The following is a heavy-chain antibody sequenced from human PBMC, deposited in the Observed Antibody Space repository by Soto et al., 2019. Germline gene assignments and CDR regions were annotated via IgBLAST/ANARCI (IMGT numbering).Heavy chain of an antibody. CDR1: GFTFSSYG. CDR2: ISYDGSNK. V-gene: IGHV3-30*18. CDR3: AKDGVYCSSTSCSPLYYYYYGMDV. Sequence: PGGSLRLSCAASGFTFSSYGMHWVRQAPGKGLEWVAVISYDGSNKYYADSVKGRFTISRDNSKNTLYLQMNSLRAEDTAVYYCAKDGVYCSSTSCSPLYYYYYGMDVWGQGTTVTVSS. J-gene: IGHJ6*02. D-gene: IGHD2-2*01.